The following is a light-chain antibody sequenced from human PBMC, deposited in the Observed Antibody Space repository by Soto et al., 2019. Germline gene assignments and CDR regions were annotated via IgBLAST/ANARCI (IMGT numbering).Light chain of an antibody. CDR2: AAS. Sequence: RVMTQSPDTLSVSPGERATLSCRASETVRSNLAWYQQKPGQAPRLLIYAASTRATGIPARFIGNGSGTEFTLTISSLQSEDFAVYYCQQYDGSPPFTFGPGTKVDIK. CDR3: QQYDGSPPFT. V-gene: IGKV3D-15*01. J-gene: IGKJ3*01. CDR1: ETVRSN.